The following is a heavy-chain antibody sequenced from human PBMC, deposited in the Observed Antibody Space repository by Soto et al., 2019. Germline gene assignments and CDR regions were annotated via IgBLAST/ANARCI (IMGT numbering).Heavy chain of an antibody. J-gene: IGHJ4*02. CDR3: ARATGADKEDY. CDR1: GFTFSSYG. Sequence: GGSLRLSCAASGFTFSSYGMHWVRQAPGRGLEWVGNIKEDGSEKYYVDSVNGRFTVSIDNAKNSLYLQMNSLRAEDTAVYYCARATGADKEDYWGQGTLVTVSS. D-gene: IGHD3-10*01. V-gene: IGHV3-7*04. CDR2: IKEDGSEK.